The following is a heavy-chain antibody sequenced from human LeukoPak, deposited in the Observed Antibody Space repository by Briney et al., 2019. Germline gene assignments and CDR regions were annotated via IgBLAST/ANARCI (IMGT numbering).Heavy chain of an antibody. Sequence: GGSLRLSCAASGFTFSSYAMSWVRQAPGKGLEWVSAISGSGGSTYYADSVKGRFTISRDNSKNTLYLQMNSLRAEDTAVYYCAKGPTYSSSWYDAFDIWGQGTMVTVSS. CDR2: ISGSGGST. D-gene: IGHD6-13*01. CDR1: GFTFSSYA. V-gene: IGHV3-23*01. J-gene: IGHJ3*02. CDR3: AKGPTYSSSWYDAFDI.